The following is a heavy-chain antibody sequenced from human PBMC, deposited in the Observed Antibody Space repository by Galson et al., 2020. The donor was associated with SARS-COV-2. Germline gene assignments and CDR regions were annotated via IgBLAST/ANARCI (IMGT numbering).Heavy chain of an antibody. CDR2: VYPSGTT. V-gene: IGHV4-38-2*02. CDR1: GYSVSTTNY. D-gene: IGHD2-8*02. J-gene: IGHJ2*01. CDR3: ARQGVNMIGLVTGPGWYFEL. Sequence: SEPLSLTCTVSGYSVSTTNYWGWVRQPPGRGLEWIGSVYPSGTTYYNPSLKSRVTISVDTSKNHFSLRLASVTAADAALYYGARQGVNMIGLVTGPGWYFELWGRGTLVTVSS.